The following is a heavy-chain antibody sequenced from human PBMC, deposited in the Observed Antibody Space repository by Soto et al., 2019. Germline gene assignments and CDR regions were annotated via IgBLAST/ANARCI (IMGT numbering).Heavy chain of an antibody. Sequence: PGESLKISCKGSGYSFTSYWIGWVRQMPGKGLEWMGIIYPGDSDTRYSPSFQGQVTISADKSISTAYLQWSSLKASDTAMYYCARHARIAAAGPSNWFDPWGQGTLVTVSS. CDR2: IYPGDSDT. CDR1: GYSFTSYW. D-gene: IGHD6-13*01. CDR3: ARHARIAAAGPSNWFDP. V-gene: IGHV5-51*01. J-gene: IGHJ5*02.